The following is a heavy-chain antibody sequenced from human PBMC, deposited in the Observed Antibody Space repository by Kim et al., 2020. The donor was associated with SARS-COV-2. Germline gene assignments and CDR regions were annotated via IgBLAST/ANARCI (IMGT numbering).Heavy chain of an antibody. CDR3: ARGHPHSSSWYINWFDP. CDR2: IKQDGSEK. V-gene: IGHV3-7*03. J-gene: IGHJ5*02. Sequence: GGSLRLSCAASGFTFSSYWMSWVRQAPGKGLEWVANIKQDGSEKYYVDSVKGRFTISRDNAKNSLYLQMNSLRAEDTAVYYCARGHPHSSSWYINWFDPWGQGTLVTVSS. D-gene: IGHD6-13*01. CDR1: GFTFSSYW.